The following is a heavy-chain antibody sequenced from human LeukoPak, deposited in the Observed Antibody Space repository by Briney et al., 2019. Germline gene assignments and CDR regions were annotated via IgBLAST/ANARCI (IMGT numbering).Heavy chain of an antibody. Sequence: SETLSLTXAVYGGSFSGYYWSWIRQPPGKGLEWIGEINHSGSTNYNPSLKSRVTISVDTSKNQFSLKLSSVTAADTAVYYCAGHPPIAARPYYFDYWGQGTLVTVSS. CDR1: GGSFSGYY. CDR3: AGHPPIAARPYYFDY. V-gene: IGHV4-34*01. J-gene: IGHJ4*02. D-gene: IGHD6-6*01. CDR2: INHSGST.